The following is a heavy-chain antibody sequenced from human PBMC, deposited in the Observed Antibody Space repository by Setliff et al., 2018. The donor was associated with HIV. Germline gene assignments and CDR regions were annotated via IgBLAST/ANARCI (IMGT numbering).Heavy chain of an antibody. CDR1: GGSINNYY. CDR3: ARDRRGYYYGSGSCYMDV. J-gene: IGHJ6*03. D-gene: IGHD3-10*01. CDR2: TYTSGIT. V-gene: IGHV4-4*08. Sequence: SETLSLTCTVSGGSINNYYWSWIRQPPGKGLEWIGYTYTSGITDYNPSLKSRVTISGDTSKNQFSLKLSSVTAADTAVYYCARDRRGYYYGSGSCYMDVWGTGTTVTVSS.